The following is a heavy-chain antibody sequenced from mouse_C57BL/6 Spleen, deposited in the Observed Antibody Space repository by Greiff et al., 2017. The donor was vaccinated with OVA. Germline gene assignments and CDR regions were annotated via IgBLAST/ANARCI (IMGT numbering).Heavy chain of an antibody. J-gene: IGHJ2*01. CDR2: IYPSDSET. CDR3: AREGWLPYFDY. Sequence: VQLQQPGAELVRPGSSVKLSCKASGYTFTSYWMDWMKQRPGQGLEWIGNIYPSDSETHYNQKFKDKATLTVDKSSSTAYMQLSSLTSEDSAVYYCAREGWLPYFDYWGQGTTLTVSS. CDR1: GYTFTSYW. D-gene: IGHD2-3*01. V-gene: IGHV1-61*01.